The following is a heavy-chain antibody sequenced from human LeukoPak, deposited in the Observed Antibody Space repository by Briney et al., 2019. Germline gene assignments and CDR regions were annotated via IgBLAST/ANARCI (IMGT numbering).Heavy chain of an antibody. CDR2: IYSGGST. CDR1: GFTVSSNY. J-gene: IGHJ4*02. CDR3: AREPRWFGESKGYFDY. Sequence: GGSLRLSCAASGFTVSSNYMSWVRQAPGKGLEWVSVIYSGGSTYYADSVKGRFTISRDNSKNTLYLQMNSLRAEDTAVYYCAREPRWFGESKGYFDYWGQGTLVTVSS. V-gene: IGHV3-66*01. D-gene: IGHD3-10*01.